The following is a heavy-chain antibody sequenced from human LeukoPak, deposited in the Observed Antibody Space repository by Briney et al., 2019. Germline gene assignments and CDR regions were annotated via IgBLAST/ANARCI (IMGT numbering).Heavy chain of an antibody. CDR2: ISAYNGNT. J-gene: IGHJ4*02. CDR3: ARDHRLSKYYYGSGSYFGNPPGY. D-gene: IGHD3-10*01. V-gene: IGHV1-18*01. CDR1: GYTFTSYG. Sequence: AASVKVSCKASGYTFTSYGISWVRQAPGQGLEWMGRISAYNGNTNYAQKLQGRVTMTTDTSTSTAYMELRSLRSDDTAVYYCARDHRLSKYYYGSGSYFGNPPGYWGQGTLVTVSS.